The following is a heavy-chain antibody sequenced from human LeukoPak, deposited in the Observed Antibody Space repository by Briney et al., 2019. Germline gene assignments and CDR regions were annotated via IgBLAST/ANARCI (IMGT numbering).Heavy chain of an antibody. CDR1: GFTFTSSA. J-gene: IGHJ5*02. V-gene: IGHV1-58*02. Sequence: ASVKVSCKASGFTFTSSAMQWVRQARGQRLEWIGWIVVGSGNTNYAQKFQERATITRDMSTSTAYMELSSLRSEDTAVYYCAAEGVYYYDSSGYQNWFDPWGQGTLVTVSS. CDR2: IVVGSGNT. CDR3: AAEGVYYYDSSGYQNWFDP. D-gene: IGHD3-22*01.